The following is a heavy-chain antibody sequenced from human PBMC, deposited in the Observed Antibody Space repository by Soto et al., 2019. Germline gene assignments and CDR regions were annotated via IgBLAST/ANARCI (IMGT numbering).Heavy chain of an antibody. CDR3: ARFLSLAQYYDFWSGSFDF. CDR2: ISAYNGNT. Sequence: GASVKVSCKASGYTFTSYGISWVRQAPGQGLERMGWISAYNGNTNYAQKLQGRVTMTTDTSTSTAYMELRSLRSDDTAVYYCARFLSLAQYYDFWSGSFDFWGQGTLVTVSS. J-gene: IGHJ4*02. D-gene: IGHD3-3*01. V-gene: IGHV1-18*01. CDR1: GYTFTSYG.